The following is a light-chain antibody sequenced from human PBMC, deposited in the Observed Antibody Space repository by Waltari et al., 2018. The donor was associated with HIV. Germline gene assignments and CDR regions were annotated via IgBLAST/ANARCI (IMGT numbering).Light chain of an antibody. CDR3: QQYYTLGPT. V-gene: IGKV4-1*01. CDR1: RTILFSSDNRDC. Sequence: DIVMTQSPNSLAVSLGERATINCRSSRTILFSSDNRDCLAWYQQKPGQSPKVLIYWASTRASGVPARFSGSGSGTNFSLTISALQTEDVALYYRQQYYTLGPTFGGGTKVEIK. J-gene: IGKJ4*01. CDR2: WAS.